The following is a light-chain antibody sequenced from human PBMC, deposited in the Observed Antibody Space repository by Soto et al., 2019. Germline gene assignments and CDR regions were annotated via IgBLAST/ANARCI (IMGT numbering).Light chain of an antibody. Sequence: DIQMTQSPSSVSASVGDSVSFACQSSQTVKNNVNWYQHKRGKAPKILISGSSNLQNGVPPRFSGSGTGTAFTLTINSLQPEDAATYYCQQTYRHPRTFGQGTSVDIK. J-gene: IGKJ1*01. CDR1: QTVKNN. CDR2: GSS. V-gene: IGKV1-39*01. CDR3: QQTYRHPRT.